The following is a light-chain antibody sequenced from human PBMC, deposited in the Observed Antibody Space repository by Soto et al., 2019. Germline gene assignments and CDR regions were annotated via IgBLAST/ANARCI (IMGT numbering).Light chain of an antibody. V-gene: IGLV2-14*01. J-gene: IGLJ3*02. CDR2: EVR. CDR1: SSDVGGHNY. Sequence: QSALTQPASVSGSPGQSITISCTGTSSDVGGHNYVSWYQQHPGKAPKLLIYEVRVRPSGVSIRSSGSKSANTASLTISGLQAEDEADYYCSSYTTTSTLRVFGGGTKVTVL. CDR3: SSYTTTSTLRV.